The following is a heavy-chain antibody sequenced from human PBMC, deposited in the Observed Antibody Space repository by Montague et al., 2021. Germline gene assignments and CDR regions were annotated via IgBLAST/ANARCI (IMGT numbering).Heavy chain of an antibody. Sequence: SLRLSCAASGFSLTSYAVNWVRQAPGEGLEWVSSITDIGPGTYYADSVKGRFTISRDNSKNTLYLQMNSLRVDDTAVYYCAKASKKLRNYYYTMDVWGQGTTVTVSS. CDR1: GFSLTSYA. CDR3: AKASKKLRNYYYTMDV. V-gene: IGHV3-23*01. CDR2: ITDIGPGT. J-gene: IGHJ6*02.